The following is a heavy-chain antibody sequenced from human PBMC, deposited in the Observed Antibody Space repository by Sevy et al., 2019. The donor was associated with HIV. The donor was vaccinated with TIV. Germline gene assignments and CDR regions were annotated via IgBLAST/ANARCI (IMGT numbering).Heavy chain of an antibody. Sequence: GGSLRLSCAASGFTFSSYAMSWVRQAPGKGLEWVSAISGRGGSTFYADSVKGRFTISRDNSKNTLYLQMNSLRAEDTAVYYCAKGDDFWSGYAYYHYYGLDVWGQGTTVTVSS. D-gene: IGHD3-3*01. CDR1: GFTFSSYA. CDR2: ISGRGGST. CDR3: AKGDDFWSGYAYYHYYGLDV. V-gene: IGHV3-23*01. J-gene: IGHJ6*02.